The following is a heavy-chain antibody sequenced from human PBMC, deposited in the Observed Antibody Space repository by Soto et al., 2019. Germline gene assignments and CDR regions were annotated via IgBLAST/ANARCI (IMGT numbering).Heavy chain of an antibody. CDR1: GGSISSGDYY. D-gene: IGHD2-2*01. J-gene: IGHJ4*02. Sequence: QVQLQESGPGLVKPSQTLSLTCTVSGGSISSGDYYWSWIRQPPGKGLEWIGYIYYSGSTYYNPSLNSRVTISVDTSKNQFSLKLSSVTAADTAVYYCARDRIVVVPAATFFDDWGQGTLVTVSS. V-gene: IGHV4-30-4*01. CDR3: ARDRIVVVPAATFFDD. CDR2: IYYSGST.